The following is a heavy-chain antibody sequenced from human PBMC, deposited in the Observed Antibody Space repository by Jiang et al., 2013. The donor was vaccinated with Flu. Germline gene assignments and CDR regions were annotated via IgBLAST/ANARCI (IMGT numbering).Heavy chain of an antibody. V-gene: IGHV1-69*04. CDR1: GGTFSSYA. CDR2: IIPILGIA. CDR3: ARDLYCTNGVCYGPFDY. J-gene: IGHJ4*02. D-gene: IGHD2-8*01. Sequence: GAEVKKPGSSVKVSCKASGGTFSSYAISWVRQAPGQGLEWMGRIIPILGIANYAQKFQGRVTITADKSTSTAYMELSSLRSEDTAVYYCARDLYCTNGVCYGPFDYWGQGTLVTVSS.